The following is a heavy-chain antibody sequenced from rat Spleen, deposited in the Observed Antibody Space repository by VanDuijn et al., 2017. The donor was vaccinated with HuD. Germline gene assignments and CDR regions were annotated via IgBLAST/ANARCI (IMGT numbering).Heavy chain of an antibody. CDR1: GFTFSDYY. Sequence: EVQLVESGGGLVQPGRSLKLSCAASGFTFSDYYMDWVRQAPTKGLEWVASITNTGGGTYYPDSVKGRFTISRDNAKNTLYLQMNSLRSEDTATYYCTRAYPGPRGDYWGQGVMVTVSS. CDR2: ITNTGGGT. J-gene: IGHJ2*01. CDR3: TRAYPGPRGDY. V-gene: IGHV5-20*01. D-gene: IGHD1-4*01.